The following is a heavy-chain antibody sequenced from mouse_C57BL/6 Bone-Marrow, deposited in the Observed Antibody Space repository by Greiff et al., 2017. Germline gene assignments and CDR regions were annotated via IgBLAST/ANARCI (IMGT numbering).Heavy chain of an antibody. V-gene: IGHV1-81*01. D-gene: IGHD3-2*02. CDR2: IYPSSGNT. CDR1: GYTFTSYG. CDR3: ARSKSSRQLRLRKAY. Sequence: VQLQQSGAELARPGASVKLSCKASGYTFTSYGISWVKQRTGQGLEWIGEIYPSSGNTYYNEKFKGKATLTADKSSSTAYMELRSLTSEDSAVYYCARSKSSRQLRLRKAYWGQGTLVTVSA. J-gene: IGHJ3*01.